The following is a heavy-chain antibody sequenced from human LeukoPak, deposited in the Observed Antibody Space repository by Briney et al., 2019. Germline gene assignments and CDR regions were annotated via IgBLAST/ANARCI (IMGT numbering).Heavy chain of an antibody. D-gene: IGHD5-24*01. CDR3: ARGRSWHSET. V-gene: IGHV4-34*01. Sequence: SETLSLTCAVYGGSLSSSYSSWVRQPPGKGLEWIGEINHSGSTNSNPSLKSRVTISVDTSNNHFSLTLRSVTAADTAVYFCARGRSWHSETWGQGTLVTVSS. J-gene: IGHJ1*01. CDR2: INHSGST. CDR1: GGSLSSSY.